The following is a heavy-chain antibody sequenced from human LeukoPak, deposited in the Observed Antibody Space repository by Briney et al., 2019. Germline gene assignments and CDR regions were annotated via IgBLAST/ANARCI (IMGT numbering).Heavy chain of an antibody. D-gene: IGHD3-9*01. V-gene: IGHV1-46*01. CDR1: GYTFTSYY. Sequence: ASVKVSCKASGYTFTSYYMHWVRQAPGQGLEWMGIINPSGGGTSYAQKFQGRVTMTRDMSTSTVYMELSSLRSEDTAVYYCARDAGQVDILTGYYWYYYYMDVWGKGTTVTVSS. J-gene: IGHJ6*03. CDR3: ARDAGQVDILTGYYWYYYYMDV. CDR2: INPSGGGT.